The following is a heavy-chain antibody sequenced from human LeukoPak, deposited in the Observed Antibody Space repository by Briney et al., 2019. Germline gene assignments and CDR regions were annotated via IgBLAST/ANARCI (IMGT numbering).Heavy chain of an antibody. CDR2: IKTDASEK. D-gene: IGHD4-11*01. J-gene: IGHJ5*02. CDR3: ATYSTRNAREFQS. Sequence: GGSLRLSCETSGFIFSNCWMTWVRQAPAKELEWVANIKTDASEKYYADSVKGRFTISRDNAKMSLYLQMNSLRVEDTAVYYCATYSTRNAREFQSWGQGTLVTVSS. V-gene: IGHV3-7*01. CDR1: GFIFSNCW.